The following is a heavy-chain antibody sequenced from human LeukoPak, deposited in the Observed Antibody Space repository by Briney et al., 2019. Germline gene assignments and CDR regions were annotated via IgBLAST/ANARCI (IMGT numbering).Heavy chain of an antibody. CDR3: ARVADYGDYDY. V-gene: IGHV3-48*01. CDR1: GFTFSSYS. D-gene: IGHD4-17*01. Sequence: GGSLRLSCAASGFTFSSYSMNWVRQAPGKWLEWVSYISSSSSTIYYADSVKGRFTISRDNAKNSLYLQMNSLRAEDTAVYYCARVADYGDYDYWGQGTLVTVSS. J-gene: IGHJ4*02. CDR2: ISSSSSTI.